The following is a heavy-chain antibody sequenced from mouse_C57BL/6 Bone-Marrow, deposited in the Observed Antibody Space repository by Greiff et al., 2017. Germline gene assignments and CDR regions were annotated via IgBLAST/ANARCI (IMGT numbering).Heavy chain of an antibody. J-gene: IGHJ1*03. D-gene: IGHD2-3*01. Sequence: VQLQQSGAELVRPGASVKLSCTASGFNIKDDYMPWVKQRPEQGLEWIGWIDPENGDTEYASKFQGKATITADTSSNTAYLQLSSLTSEDTAVYYCTTEGWLLPWYFDVWGTGTTVTVSS. CDR2: IDPENGDT. CDR1: GFNIKDDY. V-gene: IGHV14-4*01. CDR3: TTEGWLLPWYFDV.